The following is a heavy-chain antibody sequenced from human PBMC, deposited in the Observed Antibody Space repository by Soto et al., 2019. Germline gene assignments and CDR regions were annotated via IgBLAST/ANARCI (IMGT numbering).Heavy chain of an antibody. CDR1: GDSFTNHY. V-gene: IGHV4-59*11. CDR2: IYYTGDA. CDR3: ARGGEGLDV. D-gene: IGHD3-16*01. J-gene: IGHJ6*02. Sequence: SETRSRTWIVSGDSFTNHYWSWIRQAPGKGLEWIGYIYYTGDAKYTSSLQSRVTISVDAPKRQVSLSLTSVTAADTAIYYCARGGEGLDVWGPGTAVTVSS.